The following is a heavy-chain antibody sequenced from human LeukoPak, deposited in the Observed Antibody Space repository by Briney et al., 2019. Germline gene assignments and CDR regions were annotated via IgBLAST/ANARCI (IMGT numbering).Heavy chain of an antibody. Sequence: PGGALRHSRAPSAFTFTNYLMHWVRQAPGKGLGWVSRIKGDGSANYVDHSKGRFTISRDNTKTTVHLHMKSLTAEDTTVYYCVKVRLSMYAKGYFDYWGQRSLVTVSS. J-gene: IGHJ4*02. D-gene: IGHD2-8*01. CDR3: VKVRLSMYAKGYFDY. CDR2: IKGDGSA. V-gene: IGHV3-74*01. CDR1: AFTFTNYL.